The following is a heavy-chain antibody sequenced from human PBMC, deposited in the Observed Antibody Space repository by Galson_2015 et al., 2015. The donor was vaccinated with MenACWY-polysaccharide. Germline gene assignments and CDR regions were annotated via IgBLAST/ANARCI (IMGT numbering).Heavy chain of an antibody. Sequence: SLRLSCAVSGFTFRNFAMAWVRQAPGKGPEWVSALSGPGDATFYADSVRGRFTISRDNSQNTLYLHTSSLRVDDTAVYFCAKDLHWYGMDVWGHGTTVTVS. V-gene: IGHV3-23*01. CDR3: AKDLHWYGMDV. CDR1: GFTFRNFA. D-gene: IGHD3/OR15-3a*01. J-gene: IGHJ6*02. CDR2: LSGPGDAT.